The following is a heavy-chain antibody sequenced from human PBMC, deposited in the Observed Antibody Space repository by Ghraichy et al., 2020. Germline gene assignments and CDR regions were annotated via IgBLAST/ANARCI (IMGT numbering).Heavy chain of an antibody. CDR3: ASLKELSDESIVVVPAAIPDYYYYYGMDV. CDR2: ISSSSSYI. D-gene: IGHD2-2*02. J-gene: IGHJ6*02. CDR1: GFTFSSYS. V-gene: IGHV3-21*01. Sequence: GGSLRLSCAASGFTFSSYSMNWVRQAPGKGLEWVSSISSSSSYIYYADSVKGRFTISRDNAKNSLYLQMNSLRAEDTAVYYCASLKELSDESIVVVPAAIPDYYYYYGMDVWGQGTTVTVSS.